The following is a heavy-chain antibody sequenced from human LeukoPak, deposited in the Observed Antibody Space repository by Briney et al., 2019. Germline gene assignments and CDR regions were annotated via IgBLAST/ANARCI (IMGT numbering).Heavy chain of an antibody. V-gene: IGHV3-30*18. CDR3: AKFRIDYGSGNRGRPSSYYYGMDV. D-gene: IGHD3-10*01. J-gene: IGHJ6*02. CDR1: GFTFSSYG. Sequence: GRSLRLSCAASGFTFSSYGMHWLRQAPGKGLEWVVVISYDGSNKYYADSVKGRFTISRDNSKNTLYLQMNSLRAEDTAVYYCAKFRIDYGSGNRGRPSSYYYGMDVWGQGTTVTVSS. CDR2: ISYDGSNK.